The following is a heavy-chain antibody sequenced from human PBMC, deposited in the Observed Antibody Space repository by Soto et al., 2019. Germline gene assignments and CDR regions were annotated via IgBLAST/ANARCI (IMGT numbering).Heavy chain of an antibody. J-gene: IGHJ3*02. CDR1: GGSISSSNW. CDR3: ARDLGGWVVVVPAAPRAFCI. V-gene: IGHV4-4*02. CDR2: IYHSGST. Sequence: QVQLQESGPGLVKPSGTLSLTCAVSGGSISSSNWWSWVRQPPGKGLEWIGEIYHSGSTNYNPSLKSRVLMSVDKYEIEFPLKLRAVTAADTDVYYCARDLGGWVVVVPAAPRAFCIWGQGTMVTVSS. D-gene: IGHD2-2*01.